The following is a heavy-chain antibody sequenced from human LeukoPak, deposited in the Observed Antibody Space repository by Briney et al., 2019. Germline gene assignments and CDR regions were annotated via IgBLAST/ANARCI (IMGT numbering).Heavy chain of an antibody. Sequence: PGGSLRLSCAASGFVFSSYSMNWVRQAPGKGLEWVSSISSSSSYIYYADSVKGRFTISRDNANNSLYLQMNSLRAEDTAVYYCARDKRQMVPAAPNRFDPWGQGTLVTVSS. V-gene: IGHV3-21*01. J-gene: IGHJ5*02. CDR2: ISSSSSYI. CDR1: GFVFSSYS. CDR3: ARDKRQMVPAAPNRFDP. D-gene: IGHD2-2*01.